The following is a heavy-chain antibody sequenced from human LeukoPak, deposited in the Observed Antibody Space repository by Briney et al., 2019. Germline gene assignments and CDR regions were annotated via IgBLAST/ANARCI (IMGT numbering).Heavy chain of an antibody. V-gene: IGHV1-3*03. D-gene: IGHD3-22*01. CDR3: ARDPIGYDSSGYSPKPFDY. CDR1: GYTFTSYT. Sequence: ASVMVSCKASGYTFTSYTIHWVRQAPGQRLEWMGWINAGNGNTKYSQEFQDRVTITRDTSTSTAYMELSSLRSEDTAVYYCARDPIGYDSSGYSPKPFDYWGQGTLVTVSS. CDR2: INAGNGNT. J-gene: IGHJ4*02.